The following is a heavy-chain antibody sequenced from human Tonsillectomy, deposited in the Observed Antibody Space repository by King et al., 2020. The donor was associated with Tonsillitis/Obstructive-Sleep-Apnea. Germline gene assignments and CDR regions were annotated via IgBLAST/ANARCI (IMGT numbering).Heavy chain of an antibody. V-gene: IGHV2-70*11. Sequence: VTLKESGPALVKPPQTLTLTCTFSGFSLSTSGMCVSWIRQPPGKALEWLARIDWDDDKYYSTSLKTRLTISKDTSKNQVVLTMTNMDPVDTATYYCARIYSSRDWFDPWGQGTLVTVSS. CDR3: ARIYSSRDWFDP. J-gene: IGHJ5*02. CDR1: GFSLSTSGMC. CDR2: IDWDDDK. D-gene: IGHD6-13*01.